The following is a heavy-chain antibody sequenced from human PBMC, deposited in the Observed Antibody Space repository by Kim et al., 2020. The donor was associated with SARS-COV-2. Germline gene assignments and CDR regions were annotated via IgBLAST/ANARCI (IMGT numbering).Heavy chain of an antibody. Sequence: SETLSLTCTVSGGSMNHFHWTWIRQSPGRGLEWIGYVFDSETTNYNPSLQSRVSMSIDMSKNQVSLNLRSVTAADTAVYYCARGRDGYNCDFDYWGQGILATASA. V-gene: IGHV4-59*13. D-gene: IGHD1-1*01. CDR2: VFDSETT. J-gene: IGHJ4*02. CDR3: ARGRDGYNCDFDY. CDR1: GGSMNHFH.